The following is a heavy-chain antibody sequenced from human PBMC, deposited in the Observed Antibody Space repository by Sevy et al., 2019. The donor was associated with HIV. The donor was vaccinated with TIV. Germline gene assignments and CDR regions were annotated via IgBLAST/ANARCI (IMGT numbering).Heavy chain of an antibody. D-gene: IGHD5-18*01. Sequence: SETLSLTCTVSGGSISSSSYYWGWIRQPPGKGLEWIGSIYYSGSTYYNPSLKSRVTISVDTSKNQFSLKLSSVTAADTAVYYCAGHGDTAMGYGMDVWGQGTTVTVSS. CDR1: GGSISSSSYY. CDR2: IYYSGST. V-gene: IGHV4-39*01. CDR3: AGHGDTAMGYGMDV. J-gene: IGHJ6*02.